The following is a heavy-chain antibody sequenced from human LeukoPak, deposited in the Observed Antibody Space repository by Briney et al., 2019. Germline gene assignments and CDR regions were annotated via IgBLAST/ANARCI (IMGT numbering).Heavy chain of an antibody. CDR2: ISSSSSTI. CDR1: GFTFSSYS. Sequence: GGSLRLSCAASGFTFSSYSMNWVRQAPGKGLEWVSYISSSSSTIYYADSVKGRFTISRDNAKNSLYLQMNSLRAEDTAVYYCARALLSGYSGPSDYWGQGTLVTVSA. J-gene: IGHJ4*02. CDR3: ARALLSGYSGPSDY. V-gene: IGHV3-48*04. D-gene: IGHD5-12*01.